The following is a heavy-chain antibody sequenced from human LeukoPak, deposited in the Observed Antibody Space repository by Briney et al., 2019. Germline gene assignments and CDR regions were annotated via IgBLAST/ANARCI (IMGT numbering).Heavy chain of an antibody. J-gene: IGHJ5*02. V-gene: IGHV3-74*01. CDR2: ISNDGTTT. CDR3: TRRVDASRWYDP. Sequence: GGSLRLSCAASGFSFSSYWMHWVRQAPGKGLVWVSRISNDGTTTIYADSVKGRFTISRDNAKNMVYLEMNSLRVDDTAVYYCTRRVDASRWYDPWGQGTLVTV. D-gene: IGHD2-15*01. CDR1: GFSFSSYW.